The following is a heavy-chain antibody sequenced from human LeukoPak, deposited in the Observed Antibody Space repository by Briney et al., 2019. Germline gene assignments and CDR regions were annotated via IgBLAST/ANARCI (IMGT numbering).Heavy chain of an antibody. Sequence: SETLSLTCAVSGDSISTNHWWSWVRQPPGKGLEWIGEVYHSGSTNYNPSLKSRVTISVDKSKNLFSLKLTSVTAADTAMYYCARGPSSSWPYYFDYWGQGTLVTVSS. CDR1: GDSISTNHW. CDR3: ARGPSSSWPYYFDY. V-gene: IGHV4-4*02. J-gene: IGHJ4*02. D-gene: IGHD6-13*01. CDR2: VYHSGST.